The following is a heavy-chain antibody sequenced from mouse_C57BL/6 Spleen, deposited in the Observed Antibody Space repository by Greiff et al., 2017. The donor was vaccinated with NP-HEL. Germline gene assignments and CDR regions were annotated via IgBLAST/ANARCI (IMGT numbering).Heavy chain of an antibody. CDR3: ARGSSGGFYAMDY. J-gene: IGHJ4*01. CDR1: GFTFSDYY. V-gene: IGHV5-16*01. Sequence: EVKLMESEGGLVQPGSSMKLSCTASGFTFSDYYMAWVRQVPEKGLEWVANINYDGSSTYYLDSLKSRFIISRDNAKNILYLQMSSLKSEDTATYYCARGSSGGFYAMDYWGQGTSVTVSS. CDR2: INYDGSST. D-gene: IGHD3-2*02.